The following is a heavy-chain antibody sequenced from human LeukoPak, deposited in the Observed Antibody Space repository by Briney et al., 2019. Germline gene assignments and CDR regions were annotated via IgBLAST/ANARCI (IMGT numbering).Heavy chain of an antibody. Sequence: GGSLRLSCAASGFTFSSYAMHWVRQAPGKGLEWVAVISYDGSNKYYADSVKGRFTISRDNSKNTLYLQMNSLRAEDTAVYYCARRVPYYYDSSGYYGAFDIWGQGTMVTVSS. V-gene: IGHV3-30*04. CDR3: ARRVPYYYDSSGYYGAFDI. CDR1: GFTFSSYA. J-gene: IGHJ3*02. D-gene: IGHD3-22*01. CDR2: ISYDGSNK.